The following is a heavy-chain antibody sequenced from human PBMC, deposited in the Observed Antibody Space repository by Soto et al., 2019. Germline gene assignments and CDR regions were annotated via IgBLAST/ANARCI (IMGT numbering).Heavy chain of an antibody. Sequence: ASVKVSCKASGGTFSSYTISWVRQAPGQGLEWMGRIIPILGIANYAQKFQGRVTITADKSTSTAYMELSSLRSEDTAVYYCARDLRYSGYDSQIRTRRKYAFDIWGQGTMVTVSS. J-gene: IGHJ3*02. CDR1: GGTFSSYT. CDR3: ARDLRYSGYDSQIRTRRKYAFDI. CDR2: IIPILGIA. V-gene: IGHV1-69*04. D-gene: IGHD5-12*01.